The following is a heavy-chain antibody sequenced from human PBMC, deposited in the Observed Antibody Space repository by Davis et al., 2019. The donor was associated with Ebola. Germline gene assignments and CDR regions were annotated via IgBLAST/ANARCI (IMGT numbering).Heavy chain of an antibody. Sequence: PGGSLRPSCTASGDSLNTYYWNWIRQPPEKGLEWIGYTPPSGSTIYNPSLKSRVTMSVDMSKNQFSLSLSSVTAADTAVYYCARERRFSSWLDDWGQGTLVTVSS. J-gene: IGHJ5*02. CDR2: TPPSGST. V-gene: IGHV4-59*01. D-gene: IGHD6-13*01. CDR3: ARERRFSSWLDD. CDR1: GDSLNTYY.